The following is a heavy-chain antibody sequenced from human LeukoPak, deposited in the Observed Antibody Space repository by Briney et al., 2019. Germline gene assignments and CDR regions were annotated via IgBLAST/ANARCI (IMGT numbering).Heavy chain of an antibody. V-gene: IGHV5-51*01. J-gene: IGHJ4*02. D-gene: IGHD2-2*03. CDR2: IYPGDSDT. CDR1: GCSFTSYW. CDR3: ARQGLQVDIVVVPALGY. Sequence: GESLKISCKGSGCSFTSYWIGWGRQMPGKGLEWMGIIYPGDSDTRYSPSFQGQVTISADKSISTAYLQWSSLKASDTAMYYCARQGLQVDIVVVPALGYWGQGTLVTVSS.